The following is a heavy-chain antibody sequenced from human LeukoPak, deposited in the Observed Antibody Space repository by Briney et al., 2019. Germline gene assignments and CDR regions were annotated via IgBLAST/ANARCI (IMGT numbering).Heavy chain of an antibody. V-gene: IGHV3-20*04. D-gene: IGHD1-20*01. CDR1: GFTFDDYG. CDR2: INRNGGST. CDR3: ARSNWNYYYYYMDV. Sequence: GGSLTLSCAASGFTFDDYGMSWVRQAPGKGLEWVSGINRNGGSTGYADSVKGRFTISRDNAKNSLYLQMNSLRAEDTASYYCARSNWNYYYYYMDVWAKGPRSPSP. J-gene: IGHJ6*03.